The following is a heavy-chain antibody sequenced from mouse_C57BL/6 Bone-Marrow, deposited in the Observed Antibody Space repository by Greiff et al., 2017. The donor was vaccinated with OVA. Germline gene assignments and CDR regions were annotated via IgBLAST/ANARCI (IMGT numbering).Heavy chain of an antibody. Sequence: QVQLQQSGPELVKPGASVKISCKASGYAFSSSWMNWVKQRPGKGLEWIGRIYPGDGDTNYNGKFKGKATLTADKSSSTAYMQLSSLTSEDSAVYFCGRWLDSSGSLAMDYWGQGTSVTVSS. CDR1: GYAFSSSW. CDR2: IYPGDGDT. D-gene: IGHD3-2*02. CDR3: GRWLDSSGSLAMDY. V-gene: IGHV1-82*01. J-gene: IGHJ4*01.